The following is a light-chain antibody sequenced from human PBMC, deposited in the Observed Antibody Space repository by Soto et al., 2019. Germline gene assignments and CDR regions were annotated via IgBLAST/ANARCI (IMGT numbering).Light chain of an antibody. J-gene: IGKJ1*01. CDR2: GAS. CDR1: QSVSSN. CDR3: QQYNNWPPWT. Sequence: EIVMTQSPATLSVSPGERATLSCRASQSVSSNLAWYQQKPGQAPRLLIYGASTRATGIPARFSGSGSVTEFTLTISNLQSEDFAVYYCQQYNNWPPWTFGQGTKV. V-gene: IGKV3-15*01.